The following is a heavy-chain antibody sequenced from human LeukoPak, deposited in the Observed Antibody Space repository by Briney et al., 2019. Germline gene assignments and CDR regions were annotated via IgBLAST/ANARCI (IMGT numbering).Heavy chain of an antibody. CDR1: GGSISSGSYY. J-gene: IGHJ4*02. CDR2: IYHSGST. V-gene: IGHV4-39*07. D-gene: IGHD3-10*01. Sequence: SQTLSLTCIVSGGSISSGSYYWSWVRQPPGKGLEWIGEIYHSGSTNYNPSLKSRVTISVDKSKNQFSLKLSSVTAADTAVYYCARAWGSGSYTIWGQGTLVTVSS. CDR3: ARAWGSGSYTI.